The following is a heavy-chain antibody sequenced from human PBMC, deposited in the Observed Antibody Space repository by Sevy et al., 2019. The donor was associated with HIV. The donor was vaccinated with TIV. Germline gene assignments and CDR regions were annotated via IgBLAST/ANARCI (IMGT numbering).Heavy chain of an antibody. CDR3: AREGSTRWSRIDY. J-gene: IGHJ4*02. V-gene: IGHV4-4*07. CDR2: IYSSGST. CDR1: GGSISSYY. Sequence: SETLSLPCTVSGGSISSYYWSWIRQPAGKRLEWFGRIYSSGSTNYNPSLKSRVTVSLDTSKNQFSLKLSSVTAADTAVYYCAREGSTRWSRIDYWGQGTLVTVSS. D-gene: IGHD6-13*01.